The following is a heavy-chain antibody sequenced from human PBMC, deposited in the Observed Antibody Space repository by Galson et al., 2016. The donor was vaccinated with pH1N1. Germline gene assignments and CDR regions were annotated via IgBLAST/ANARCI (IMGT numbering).Heavy chain of an antibody. V-gene: IGHV3-33*01. J-gene: IGHJ6*04. Sequence: SLRLSCAASGLIFKNFAMHWVRQAPGKGLEWVAFIWMDGTGQKYADSVKGRFIISRDNSKNTLYLQMNSLGDEDTAIYYCTTDADDPMDVWGIGTTVTVSP. CDR3: TTDADDPMDV. D-gene: IGHD3-16*01. CDR2: IWMDGTGQ. CDR1: GLIFKNFA.